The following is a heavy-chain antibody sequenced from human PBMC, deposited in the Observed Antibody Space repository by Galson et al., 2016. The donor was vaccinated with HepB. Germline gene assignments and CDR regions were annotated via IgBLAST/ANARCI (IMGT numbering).Heavy chain of an antibody. V-gene: IGHV3-11*01. J-gene: IGHJ6*02. D-gene: IGHD2-8*01. Sequence: SLRLSCAASGFTFSGYYMSWIRQAPGKGLEWVSYITSSGSSVYYAEYVQGRFIISRDNAKNSLYLQMNFLRAEDTAVYYCARRGPLMADVWGQGTTVTVSS. CDR2: ITSSGSSV. CDR3: ARRGPLMADV. CDR1: GFTFSGYY.